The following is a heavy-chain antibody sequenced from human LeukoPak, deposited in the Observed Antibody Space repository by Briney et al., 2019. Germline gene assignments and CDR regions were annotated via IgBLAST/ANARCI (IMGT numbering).Heavy chain of an antibody. D-gene: IGHD2-2*01. J-gene: IGHJ4*02. Sequence: SETLSLTCTVSGGSISSGGYYWSWSRQHPGKGLEWIGYIYYSGSTYYNPSLKSRVTISVDTSKNQFSLKLSSVTAADTAVYYCARSPRDIVVVPAARWFFDYWGQGTLVTVSS. V-gene: IGHV4-31*03. CDR3: ARSPRDIVVVPAARWFFDY. CDR2: IYYSGST. CDR1: GGSISSGGYY.